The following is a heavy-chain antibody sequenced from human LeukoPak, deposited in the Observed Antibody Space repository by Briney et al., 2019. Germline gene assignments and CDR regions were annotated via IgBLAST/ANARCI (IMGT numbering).Heavy chain of an antibody. CDR3: AIGYDSSGYYPGYYYYYMDV. V-gene: IGHV3-7*01. CDR1: GFTFSGAW. CDR2: IREDGTEK. D-gene: IGHD3-22*01. J-gene: IGHJ6*03. Sequence: GGSLRLSCTASGFTFSGAWMTWVRQAPGKGLEWVANIREDGTEKNYVDSVKGRFTISRDNSKNTLYLQMNSLRAEDTAVYYCAIGYDSSGYYPGYYYYYMDVWGKGTTVTVSS.